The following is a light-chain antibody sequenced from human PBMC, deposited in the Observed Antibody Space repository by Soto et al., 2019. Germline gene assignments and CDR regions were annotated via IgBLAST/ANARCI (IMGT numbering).Light chain of an antibody. CDR2: AAS. Sequence: DIQLTQSPSVLSASVGDRVTITCRASQGINSYLAWYQQKPGQVPKLLIYAASTLHSRVPSRFSGSGSGTEFPLTISSLPPEDFATYYCQQLNSYPRTFGQGTKLEIK. CDR3: QQLNSYPRT. CDR1: QGINSY. V-gene: IGKV1-9*01. J-gene: IGKJ1*01.